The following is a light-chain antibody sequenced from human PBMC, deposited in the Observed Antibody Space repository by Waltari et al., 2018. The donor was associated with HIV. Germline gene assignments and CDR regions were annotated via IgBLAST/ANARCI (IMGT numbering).Light chain of an antibody. J-gene: IGKJ5*01. CDR3: QQNSYWLPIT. V-gene: IGKV3-15*01. CDR2: GAS. CDR1: QSVGSK. Sequence: EIVMTQSPATLSVSPGERATLSCRASQSVGSKLAWYQQKPGQAPRLLIYGASTRATGIPARFSGSGSGIEFTLTISSLQSEDFAVYYCQQNSYWLPITFGQGTRLEIK.